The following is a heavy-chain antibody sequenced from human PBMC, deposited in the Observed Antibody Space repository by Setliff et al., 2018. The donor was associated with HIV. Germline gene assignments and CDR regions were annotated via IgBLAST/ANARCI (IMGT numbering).Heavy chain of an antibody. CDR3: ARRSDWFDP. J-gene: IGHJ5*02. CDR2: IYTSGNT. Sequence: ETLSLTCTVSGGSISTSDWSWIRQPPGKGLEWIGCIYTSGNTNYDPSLKSRVTISVDTSKNQFSLKLASVTAADTAVYFCARRSDWFDPWGQGTLVTVSS. V-gene: IGHV4-4*09. CDR1: GGSISTSD.